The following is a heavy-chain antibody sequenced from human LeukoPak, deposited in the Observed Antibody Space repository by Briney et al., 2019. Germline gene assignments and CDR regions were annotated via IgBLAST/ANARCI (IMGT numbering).Heavy chain of an antibody. CDR3: ARDLRPSRDGDNVGGDH. D-gene: IGHD4-17*01. Sequence: ASVKVSCKASGGTFSSYAISWVRQAPGQGLEWMGWINPISGGTNYAQKFQDRVTMTRDMSISTAYVELSRLRSDDTAVYYCARDLRPSRDGDNVGGDHWGQGTLVTVSS. J-gene: IGHJ4*02. CDR2: INPISGGT. CDR1: GGTFSSYA. V-gene: IGHV1-2*02.